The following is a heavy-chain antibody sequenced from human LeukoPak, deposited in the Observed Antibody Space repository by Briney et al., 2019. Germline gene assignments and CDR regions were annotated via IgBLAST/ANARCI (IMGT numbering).Heavy chain of an antibody. CDR2: ISAYNGNT. CDR3: ARLPPYSGSYYVNAFDI. J-gene: IGHJ3*02. D-gene: IGHD1-26*01. V-gene: IGHV1-18*04. CDR1: GYTFTGYY. Sequence: ASVKVSCKASGYTFTGYYMHWVRPAPGQGLEWMGWISAYNGNTNYAQKLQGRVTMTTDTSTSTAYMELRSLRSDDTAVYYCARLPPYSGSYYVNAFDIWGQGTMVTVSS.